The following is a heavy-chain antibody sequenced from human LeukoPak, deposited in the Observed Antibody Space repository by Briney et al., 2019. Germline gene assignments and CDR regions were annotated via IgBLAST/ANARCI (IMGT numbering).Heavy chain of an antibody. V-gene: IGHV3-21*01. CDR3: ASGIVGQPRGYFDY. CDR1: GFTFSSYS. Sequence: GGSLRLSCAASGFTFSSYSMNWVRQAPGKGLEWVSSISSSSSYIYYADSVKGRFTISRDNAKNSLYLQMNSLRAEDTAVYYCASGIVGQPRGYFDYWGQGTLVTVSS. J-gene: IGHJ4*02. CDR2: ISSSSSYI. D-gene: IGHD1-26*01.